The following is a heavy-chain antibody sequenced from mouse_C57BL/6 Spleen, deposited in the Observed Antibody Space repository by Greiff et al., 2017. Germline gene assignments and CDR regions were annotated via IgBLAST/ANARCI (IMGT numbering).Heavy chain of an antibody. Sequence: QVQLKQPGTELVKPGASVKLSCKASGYTFTSYWMHWVKQRPGQGLEWIGNINPSNGGTNYNEKFKSKATLTVDKSSSTAYMQLSSLTSEDSAVYYCARDDGYYFHWFAYWGQGTLVTVSA. CDR3: ARDDGYYFHWFAY. CDR1: GYTFTSYW. D-gene: IGHD2-3*01. CDR2: INPSNGGT. V-gene: IGHV1-53*01. J-gene: IGHJ3*01.